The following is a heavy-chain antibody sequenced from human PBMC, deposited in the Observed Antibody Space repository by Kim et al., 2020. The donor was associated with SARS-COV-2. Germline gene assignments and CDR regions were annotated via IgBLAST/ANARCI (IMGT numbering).Heavy chain of an antibody. CDR3: VGGALLS. CDR2: IKPDGTKK. V-gene: IGHV3-7*05. CDR1: GFTFSNYW. D-gene: IGHD3-10*01. Sequence: GGSLRLSCGASGFTFSNYWLNWVRQAPGKGLEWVASIKPDGTKKYYVASVKRRFTISRDNTKNSLFLQMNSLRAEDTAVYYSVGGALLSRGRETLLTVPS. J-gene: IGHJ4*01.